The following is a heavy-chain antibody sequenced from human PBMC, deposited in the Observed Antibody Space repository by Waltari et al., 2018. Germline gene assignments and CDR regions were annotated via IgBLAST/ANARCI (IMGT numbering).Heavy chain of an antibody. CDR2: VHRSGRT. V-gene: IGHV4-4*02. Sequence: QLQQSGPGLVKPSESLSLTCVVPGDSTGSRDWWSWVRPSPGKGLEWIGQVHRSGRTNYNPSLASRVTMSIDTSNNHFSLKMPSPTAADTAIYYCARDRGRGLYLDSWGQGTLVTVSP. D-gene: IGHD2-15*01. J-gene: IGHJ4*02. CDR3: ARDRGRGLYLDS. CDR1: GDSTGSRDW.